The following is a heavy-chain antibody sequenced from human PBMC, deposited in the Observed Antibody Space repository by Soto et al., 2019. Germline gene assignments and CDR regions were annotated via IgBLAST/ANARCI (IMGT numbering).Heavy chain of an antibody. CDR2: ISGSGGST. D-gene: IGHD6-6*01. Sequence: PGGSLRLSCAASGFTFSSYAMSWVRQAPGKGLEWVSAISGSGGSTYYADSVKGRFTISRDNSKNTLYLQMNSLRAEDTAVYYCAKRLAARRYYYYGMDVWGQGSTVTVS. CDR3: AKRLAARRYYYYGMDV. CDR1: GFTFSSYA. V-gene: IGHV3-23*01. J-gene: IGHJ6*02.